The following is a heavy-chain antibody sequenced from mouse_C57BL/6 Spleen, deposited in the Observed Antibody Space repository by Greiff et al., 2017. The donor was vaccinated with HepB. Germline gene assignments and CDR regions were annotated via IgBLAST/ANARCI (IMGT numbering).Heavy chain of an antibody. V-gene: IGHV1-69*01. Sequence: VQLQQPGAELVMPGASVKLSCKASGYTFTSYWMHWVKQRPGQGLEWIGEIDPSDSYTNYNQKFKGKSTLTVDKSSSTAYMQLSSLTSEDSAVYYCARSGSGYGYAMDYWGQGTSVTVSS. CDR1: GYTFTSYW. CDR2: IDPSDSYT. D-gene: IGHD3-2*02. CDR3: ARSGSGYGYAMDY. J-gene: IGHJ4*01.